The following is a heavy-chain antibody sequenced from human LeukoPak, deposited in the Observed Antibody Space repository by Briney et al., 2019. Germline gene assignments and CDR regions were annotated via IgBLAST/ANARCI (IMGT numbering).Heavy chain of an antibody. CDR3: AKSRYESWSGYYHYYGIDV. CDR1: GFTFSSYA. CDR2: ISGSGGST. D-gene: IGHD3-3*01. J-gene: IGHJ6*02. V-gene: IGHV3-23*01. Sequence: GGSLRLSCAASGFTFSSYAMSWVRQAPGKGLEWVSSISGSGGSTYYADSVKGRFTISRDNSKNTLYLQMNSLRAEDTAVYYCAKSRYESWSGYYHYYGIDVWGQGTTVTVSS.